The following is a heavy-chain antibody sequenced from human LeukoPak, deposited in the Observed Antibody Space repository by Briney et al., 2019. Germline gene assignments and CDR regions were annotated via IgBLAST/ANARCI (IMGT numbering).Heavy chain of an antibody. Sequence: PSETLSLTCTVSGGSISSSSYYWGWIRQPPGKGLEWIGSIYYSGSTYYNPSLKSRVTISVDTSKNQFSLKLSSVTAADTAVYYCAREKEWFGELYWFDPWGQGTLVTVSS. CDR3: AREKEWFGELYWFDP. D-gene: IGHD3-10*01. CDR2: IYYSGST. J-gene: IGHJ5*02. CDR1: GGSISSSSYY. V-gene: IGHV4-39*07.